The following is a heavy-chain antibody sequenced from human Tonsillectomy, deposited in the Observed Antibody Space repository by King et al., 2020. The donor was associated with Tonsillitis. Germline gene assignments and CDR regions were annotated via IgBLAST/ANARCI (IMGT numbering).Heavy chain of an antibody. D-gene: IGHD1-14*01. Sequence: EVQLVESGGGLVQPGGSLRLSCAASGFTFRRYAMSWVRQAPGKGLEWVSAITDSGTRVFYADSVMGRFTISRDNSKNTLFLQMDSLRSEDSATYYCTKDGTFYGPNAFDTWGQGTMVTVSS. CDR2: ITDSGTRV. CDR3: TKDGTFYGPNAFDT. CDR1: GFTFRRYA. J-gene: IGHJ3*02. V-gene: IGHV3-23*04.